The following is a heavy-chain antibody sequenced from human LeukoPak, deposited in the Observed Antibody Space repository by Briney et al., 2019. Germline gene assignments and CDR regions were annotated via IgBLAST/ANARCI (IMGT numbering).Heavy chain of an antibody. CDR2: ISAYNGNT. Sequence: GASVKVSCKASGYTFTSYGISWVRQAPGQGLEWMGWISAYNGNTNYAQKLQGRVTMTTDTSTSTAYMELRSLRSDDTVVYYCAREAGYCSSTSCWGFDPWGQGTLVTVSS. CDR3: AREAGYCSSTSCWGFDP. CDR1: GYTFTSYG. V-gene: IGHV1-18*01. J-gene: IGHJ5*02. D-gene: IGHD2-2*01.